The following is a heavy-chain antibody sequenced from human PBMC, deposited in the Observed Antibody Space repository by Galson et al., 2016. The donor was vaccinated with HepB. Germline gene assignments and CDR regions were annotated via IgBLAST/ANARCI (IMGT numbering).Heavy chain of an antibody. J-gene: IGHJ4*02. CDR2: ISSKSKTI. V-gene: IGHV3-9*01. CDR3: VKGQIGWLGHLDS. Sequence: SLRLSCAASGFRFDDYALHWVRQAPGKGLEWVSGISSKSKTIHYADSVKGRFTISRDNSKNFLYLQMTSLKPEDTAMYYCVKGQIGWLGHLDSWGQGSLTIVSS. CDR1: GFRFDDYA. D-gene: IGHD6-19*01.